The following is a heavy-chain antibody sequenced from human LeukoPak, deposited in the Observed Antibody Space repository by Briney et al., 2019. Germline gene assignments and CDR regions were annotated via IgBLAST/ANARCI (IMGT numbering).Heavy chain of an antibody. CDR2: TYYRSRWNY. Sequence: SQTLSLTCAISGDRVSNDNAVWNWIRQSPSSGLEWLGRTYYRSRWNYDYAGSVKGRMTINPDTSKNQFSLQLNSVAPEDTALYYCARGLMATGFDPWGQGTLVTVSS. CDR3: ARGLMATGFDP. CDR1: GDRVSNDNAV. D-gene: IGHD5-24*01. J-gene: IGHJ5*02. V-gene: IGHV6-1*01.